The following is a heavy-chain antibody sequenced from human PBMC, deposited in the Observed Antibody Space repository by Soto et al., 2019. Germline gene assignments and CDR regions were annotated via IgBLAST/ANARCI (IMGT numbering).Heavy chain of an antibody. CDR3: AGRYWTNGVCYTNYYYYIDV. J-gene: IGHJ6*03. Sequence: EVQLLESGGGLVQPGGSLRLSCAASGFTFSTYAMSWVRQAPGKGLEWVSTITTSGGNTYYADSVQGRFTISRDNSKNSLYLQVNSLRAEDTAVYYCAGRYWTNGVCYTNYYYYIDVWGKGTTVTVSS. CDR1: GFTFSTYA. D-gene: IGHD2-8*01. CDR2: ITTSGGNT. V-gene: IGHV3-23*01.